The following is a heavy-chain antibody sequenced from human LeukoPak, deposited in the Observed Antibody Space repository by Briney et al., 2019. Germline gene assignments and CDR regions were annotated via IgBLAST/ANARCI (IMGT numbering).Heavy chain of an antibody. V-gene: IGHV4-4*02. CDR3: ARLSSGWSAFDY. CDR2: IYHSGST. CDR1: GGSISSSNW. D-gene: IGHD6-19*01. Sequence: SETLSLTCTVSGGSISSSNWWSWVRQPPGKGLEWIGEIYHSGSTNYNPSLKSRVTISVDKSKNQFSLKLSSVTAADTAVYYCARLSSGWSAFDYWGQGTLVTVSS. J-gene: IGHJ4*02.